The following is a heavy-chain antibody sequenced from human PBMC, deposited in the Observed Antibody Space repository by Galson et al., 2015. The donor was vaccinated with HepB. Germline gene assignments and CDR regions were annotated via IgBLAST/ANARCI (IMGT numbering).Heavy chain of an antibody. J-gene: IGHJ4*02. Sequence: SLRLSCAASGFTFDDYAMHWVRQAPGKGLEWVSGIRWNSVTIGYADSVKGRFTISRDNSENTAYLQMHSLRVEDTAVYYCARTFYFDYWGQGTLVTVSS. V-gene: IGHV3-9*01. D-gene: IGHD3-16*01. CDR1: GFTFDDYA. CDR3: ARTFYFDY. CDR2: IRWNSVTI.